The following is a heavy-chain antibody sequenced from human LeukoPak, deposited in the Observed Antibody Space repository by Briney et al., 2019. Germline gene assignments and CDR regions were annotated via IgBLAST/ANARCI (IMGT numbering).Heavy chain of an antibody. V-gene: IGHV4-59*04. D-gene: IGHD1-1*01. Sequence: SETLSLTCTVSGXSINGYYWSWIRQPPGKGLEWIGDIYYSGSTYYNPSLKSRVTISVDTSKNQFSLKLDSVTAADTAVYYCAKRTATGRFDPWGQGTLVTVSP. CDR3: AKRTATGRFDP. CDR2: IYYSGST. J-gene: IGHJ5*02. CDR1: GXSINGYY.